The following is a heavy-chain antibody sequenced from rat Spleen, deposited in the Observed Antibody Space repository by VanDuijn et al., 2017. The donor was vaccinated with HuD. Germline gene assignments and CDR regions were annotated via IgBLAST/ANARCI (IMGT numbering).Heavy chain of an antibody. CDR2: ISTGGDNT. D-gene: IGHD1-9*01. CDR1: GFTFNKYD. Sequence: EVQLVESGGGSVQPGRSLKLSCAASGFTFNKYDMAWVRQAPTKGLEWIASISTGGDNTYFRDSVKGRFTLSRDNAKSTLSLQMDSLRSEDTATYYCARRHYGYTDYFDYWGQGTLVTVSS. V-gene: IGHV5-25*01. CDR3: ARRHYGYTDYFDY. J-gene: IGHJ3*01.